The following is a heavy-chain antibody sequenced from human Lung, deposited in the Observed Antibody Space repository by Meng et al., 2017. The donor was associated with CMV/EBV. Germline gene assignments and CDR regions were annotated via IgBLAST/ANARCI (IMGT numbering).Heavy chain of an antibody. CDR3: AREESAWGYQLQLHYGLDV. Sequence: GEXXKISCAASGFTFNGYSMNWVRQAPGKGLEWVSSITSETSDSSHIYYADSVKGRFTISRDNSKNSLYLQMNRLRAEDKAVYYCAREESAWGYQLQLHYGLDVXGQGXTVTVSS. D-gene: IGHD2-2*01. V-gene: IGHV3-21*01. CDR1: GFTFNGYS. CDR2: ITSETSDSSHI. J-gene: IGHJ6*02.